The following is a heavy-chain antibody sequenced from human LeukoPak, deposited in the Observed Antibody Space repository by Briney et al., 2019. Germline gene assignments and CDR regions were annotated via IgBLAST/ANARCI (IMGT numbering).Heavy chain of an antibody. CDR3: ARAGRGGDGYKAFDY. J-gene: IGHJ4*02. Sequence: PGGSLRLSCAASGFTFSSYSMNWVRQAPGKGLEWVSSISSSSSTIYYADSVKGRFTISRDNAKNSLYLQMNSLRAEDTAVYYCARAGRGGDGYKAFDYWGQRTLVTVSS. CDR2: ISSSSSTI. D-gene: IGHD5-24*01. CDR1: GFTFSSYS. V-gene: IGHV3-48*01.